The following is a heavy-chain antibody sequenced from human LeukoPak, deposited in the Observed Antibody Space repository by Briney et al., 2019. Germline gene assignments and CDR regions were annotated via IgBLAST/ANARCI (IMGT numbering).Heavy chain of an antibody. CDR1: GGSISSYY. Sequence: SETLSLTYTVSGGSISSYYWSWIRQPPGEGLEWIGYIYYSGSTNYNPSLKSRVTISVDTSKNQFSLKLSSVTAADTAVYYCARSAYYDILTGNNWFDPWGQGTLVTVSS. CDR3: ARSAYYDILTGNNWFDP. J-gene: IGHJ5*02. D-gene: IGHD3-9*01. V-gene: IGHV4-59*01. CDR2: IYYSGST.